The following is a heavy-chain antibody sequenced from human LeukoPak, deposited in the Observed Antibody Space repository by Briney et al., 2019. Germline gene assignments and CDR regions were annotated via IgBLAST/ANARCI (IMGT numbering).Heavy chain of an antibody. J-gene: IGHJ1*01. CDR1: GGSFSGYY. CDR3: ARGPWTEYFQY. Sequence: SETLSLTCAVYGGSFSGYYWSWIRQPPGKGLEWIGEINHSGSTNYNPSLKSRVTISVDTSKNQFSLKLSSVTTADTAVYYCARGPWTEYFQYWGQGTLVTVPP. CDR2: INHSGST. V-gene: IGHV4-34*01.